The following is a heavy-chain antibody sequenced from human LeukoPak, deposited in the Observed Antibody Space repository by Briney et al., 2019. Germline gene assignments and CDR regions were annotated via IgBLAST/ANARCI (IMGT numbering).Heavy chain of an antibody. CDR2: INSDGSST. Sequence: PGGSLRLSCAASGFTFSSYWMHWVRQAPGKGLVWVSRINSDGSSTNYADSVKGRFTISRDNAKNTLYLQMNSLRAEDTAVYYCAIGGLGNCSSTSCYGLDSWGQGTLVTVSS. V-gene: IGHV3-74*01. CDR3: AIGGLGNCSSTSCYGLDS. J-gene: IGHJ4*02. CDR1: GFTFSSYW. D-gene: IGHD2-2*01.